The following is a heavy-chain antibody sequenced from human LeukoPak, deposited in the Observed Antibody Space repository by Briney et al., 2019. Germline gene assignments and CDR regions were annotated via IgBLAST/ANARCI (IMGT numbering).Heavy chain of an antibody. Sequence: PSETLSLTCTVSGGSIIGYFWIWIRQPPGKGLDWIGYIYSSGNTNYNPSLKSRVTMSIDTSKNQFSLKVSSVTAADTAVYYCAREGDSTSRGWFDPWGQGTLVTVSS. J-gene: IGHJ5*02. CDR3: AREGDSTSRGWFDP. CDR2: IYSSGNT. D-gene: IGHD2-21*02. CDR1: GGSIIGYF. V-gene: IGHV4-59*01.